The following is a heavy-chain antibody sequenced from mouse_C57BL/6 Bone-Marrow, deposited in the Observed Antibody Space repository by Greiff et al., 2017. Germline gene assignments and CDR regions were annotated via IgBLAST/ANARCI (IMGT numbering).Heavy chain of an antibody. V-gene: IGHV2-5*01. CDR2: IWRGGST. CDR1: GFSLTSYG. Sequence: VQLVESGPGLVQPSQSLSITCTVSGFSLTSYGVHWVRQSPGKGLEWLGVIWRGGSTDYNAAFMSRLSITKDNSKSQAFFKMNSLQADDTAIYYCAKTPPYYYVDYYAIDNWGQGTSVTVSS. J-gene: IGHJ4*01. D-gene: IGHD1-1*01. CDR3: AKTPPYYYVDYYAIDN.